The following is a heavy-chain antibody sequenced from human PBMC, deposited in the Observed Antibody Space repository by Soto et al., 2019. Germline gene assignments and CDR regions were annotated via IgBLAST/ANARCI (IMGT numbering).Heavy chain of an antibody. CDR3: ARSPWGEGWFDP. J-gene: IGHJ5*02. Sequence: QVQLVQSGAEVKKPGASVKVSCKASGYTFTSYGISWVRQAPGQGLEWMGWISPYNGNTIYAQKGQGRVTMTTDTSTSTAYMDRRGLRSDDTAGYYCARSPWGEGWFDPWGQGTLVTVSS. CDR1: GYTFTSYG. V-gene: IGHV1-18*01. D-gene: IGHD3-16*01. CDR2: ISPYNGNT.